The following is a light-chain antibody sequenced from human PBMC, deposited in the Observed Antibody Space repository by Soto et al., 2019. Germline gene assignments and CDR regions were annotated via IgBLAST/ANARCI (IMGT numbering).Light chain of an antibody. J-gene: IGLJ2*01. Sequence: QSVLTQPPSVSGAPGQRVTISCTGSSSNIGAGYDVDWYRQLPGTAPKLLIYGDNNRPSGVPDRFSGSKSGTSASRASTGLQAEDEADYYCQSYDSSRGVGGGTKLTVL. V-gene: IGLV1-40*01. CDR2: GDN. CDR1: SSNIGAGYD. CDR3: QSYDSSRG.